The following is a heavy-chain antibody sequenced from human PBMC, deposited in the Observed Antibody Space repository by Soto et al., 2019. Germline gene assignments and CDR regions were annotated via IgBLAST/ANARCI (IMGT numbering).Heavy chain of an antibody. CDR2: FDPEDGET. J-gene: IGHJ5*02. CDR3: ATSYYDFWSGFFDP. Sequence: ASVKVSFKVSWYTLTELSMHWVRQAPGKGLEWMGGFDPEDGETIYAQKFQGRVTMTEDTSTDTAYMELSSLRSEDTAVYYCATSYYDFWSGFFDPWGQGTLVTVSS. D-gene: IGHD3-3*01. V-gene: IGHV1-24*01. CDR1: WYTLTELS.